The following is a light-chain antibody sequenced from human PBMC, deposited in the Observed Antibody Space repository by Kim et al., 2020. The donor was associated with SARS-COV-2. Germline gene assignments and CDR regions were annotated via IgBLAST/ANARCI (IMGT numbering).Light chain of an antibody. Sequence: SYELTQPPSVSVSPGQTASITCSGDKLGDKYACWYQQKPGQSPVLVIYQDSKRPSGIPERFSGSNSGNTATLTISGTQAMDEADHYCQAWDISTVVFGGG. V-gene: IGLV3-1*01. CDR2: QDS. CDR1: KLGDKY. J-gene: IGLJ2*01. CDR3: QAWDISTVV.